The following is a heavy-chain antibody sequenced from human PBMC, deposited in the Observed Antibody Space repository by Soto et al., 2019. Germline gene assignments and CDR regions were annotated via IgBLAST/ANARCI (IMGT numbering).Heavy chain of an antibody. CDR3: ARDRVADCGGDCYSGDAFDI. V-gene: IGHV3-30*04. D-gene: IGHD2-21*02. J-gene: IGHJ3*02. CDR2: RSYDGSNK. CDR1: GFTFSSYA. Sequence: GGSLRLSCAASGFTFSSYAMHWVRQAPGKGLEWEAVRSYDGSNKYYADSVKGRFTISRDNSKNTLYLQMNSLRAEDTAVYYCARDRVADCGGDCYSGDAFDIWGQGTMVTVSS.